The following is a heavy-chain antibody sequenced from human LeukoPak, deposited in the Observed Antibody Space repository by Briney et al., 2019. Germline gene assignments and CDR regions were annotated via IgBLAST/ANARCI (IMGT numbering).Heavy chain of an antibody. CDR3: ARASFNVVFGNWFDP. CDR2: VYYSGST. Sequence: ETLSLTCTVSSGSIGSSSNYWGWIRQAPGKGLEWIGNVYYSGSTFYNPSLKSRVTISVDTSKNQFCLKLRSVTAADTAIYYCARASFNVVFGNWFDPWGQGTLVTVSS. D-gene: IGHD2-8*01. V-gene: IGHV4-39*01. J-gene: IGHJ5*02. CDR1: SGSIGSSSNY.